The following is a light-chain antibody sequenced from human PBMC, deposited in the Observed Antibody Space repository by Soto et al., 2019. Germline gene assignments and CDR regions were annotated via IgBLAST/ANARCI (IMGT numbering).Light chain of an antibody. CDR3: SSYTSSRDVA. V-gene: IGLV2-14*01. CDR1: SSDVGGYNY. CDR2: YVS. J-gene: IGLJ2*01. Sequence: QSALTQPASVSGSPGQSITISCTGTSSDVGGYNYVSWYQQHPGKAPKLMIYYVSNRPSGVSNRFSGSKSGNTASLTISGLQAEHEADYYCSSYTSSRDVAFRGGTQLTVL.